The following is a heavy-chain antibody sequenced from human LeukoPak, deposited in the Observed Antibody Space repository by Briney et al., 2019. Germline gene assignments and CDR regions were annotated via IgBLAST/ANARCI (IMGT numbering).Heavy chain of an antibody. J-gene: IGHJ4*02. V-gene: IGHV4-39*01. D-gene: IGHD3-16*01. CDR1: GGSISGSCCY. Sequence: SETLSLTRTVSGGSISGSCCYWGWIRQTPGKDLEWIGSTSYSGSTHYNPSFKSRVTVSVDTSKNQFFLNLSSVTAADTAVYYCSRTTGDSAIIAAHWGQGTLVTVSS. CDR3: SRTTGDSAIIAAH. CDR2: TSYSGST.